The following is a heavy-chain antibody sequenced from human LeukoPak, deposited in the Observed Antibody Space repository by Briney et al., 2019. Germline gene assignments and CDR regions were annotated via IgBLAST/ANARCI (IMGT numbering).Heavy chain of an antibody. J-gene: IGHJ4*02. Sequence: PSETLSLTCTVSGGSISSSSYYWSWIRQPAGKGLEWIGRIYTSGRIYTSGNTNYNPSLKSRVTISVDTSKNQFSLKLSSVTAADTAVYYCAREAPQIDYWGRGTLVTVSS. CDR2: IYTSGNT. CDR1: GGSISSSSYY. CDR3: AREAPQIDY. V-gene: IGHV4-61*02.